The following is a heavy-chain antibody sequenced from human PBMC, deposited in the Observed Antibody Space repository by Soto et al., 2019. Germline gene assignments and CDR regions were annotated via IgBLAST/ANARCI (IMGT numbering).Heavy chain of an antibody. V-gene: IGHV3-23*01. CDR2: IIGSVVSP. CDR3: SNAGGAAGTVDYFDS. CDR1: GFTFSTYA. J-gene: IGHJ4*02. D-gene: IGHD6-13*01. Sequence: PGGSLRLSCAASGFTFSTYALPWFRQSPGKGLEWFSVIIGSVVSPSYADSVKGRFTITRDNSKNTLYLQMNSLRAEDTAVYYCSNAGGAAGTVDYFDSWGQGTLVTVSS.